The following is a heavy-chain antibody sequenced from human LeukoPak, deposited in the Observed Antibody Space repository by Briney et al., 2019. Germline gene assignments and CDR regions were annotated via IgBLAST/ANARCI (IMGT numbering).Heavy chain of an antibody. Sequence: GASVKVSCKASGYTFTSYGISWVRQAPGKGLEWMGWISGYNGNTNYAQKLQGRVTMTTDTSTSTVYMELRSLRSDDTAVYYCARDGSYCDYWGQGTLVTVSS. D-gene: IGHD1-26*01. V-gene: IGHV1-18*01. CDR2: ISGYNGNT. CDR1: GYTFTSYG. J-gene: IGHJ4*02. CDR3: ARDGSYCDY.